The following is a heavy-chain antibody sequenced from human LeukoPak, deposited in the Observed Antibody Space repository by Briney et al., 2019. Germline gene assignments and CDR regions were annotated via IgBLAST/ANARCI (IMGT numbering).Heavy chain of an antibody. J-gene: IGHJ4*02. CDR2: ISGSGGST. CDR1: GFTFSNYW. CDR3: ARRYDSSGYVDY. D-gene: IGHD3-22*01. V-gene: IGHV3-23*01. Sequence: PGGSLRLACAASGFTFSNYWMSWVRQAPGKGLEWVSAISGSGGSTYYADSVKGRFTISRDNSKNTLYLQMNSLRAEDTAVYYCARRYDSSGYVDYWGQGTLVTVSS.